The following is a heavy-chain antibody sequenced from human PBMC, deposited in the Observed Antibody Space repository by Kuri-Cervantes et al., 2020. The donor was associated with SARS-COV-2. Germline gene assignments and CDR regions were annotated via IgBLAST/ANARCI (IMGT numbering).Heavy chain of an antibody. V-gene: IGHV4-39*07. CDR2: INHSGST. Sequence: GSLRLSCTVSGGSIGSSSYYWGWIRQPPGKGLEWIGEINHSGSTNYNPSLKSRVTISVDTSKNQFSLKLSSVTAADTAVYYCARGLRGVVPAAITADYWGQGTLVTVSS. CDR3: ARGLRGVVPAAITADY. CDR1: GGSIGSSSYY. D-gene: IGHD2-2*01. J-gene: IGHJ4*02.